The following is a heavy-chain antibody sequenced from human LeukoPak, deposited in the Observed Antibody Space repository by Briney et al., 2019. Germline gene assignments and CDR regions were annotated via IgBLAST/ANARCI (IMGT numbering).Heavy chain of an antibody. CDR1: GFKFSDHY. CDR3: TTDLGRLGELFPFDY. CDR2: SRNKASSYTT. D-gene: IGHD3-16*01. V-gene: IGHV3-72*01. J-gene: IGHJ4*02. Sequence: GGSLRLSCAASGFKFSDHYIDWVRQAPGKGLEWVGRSRNKASSYTTEYAASVEGRFTISRDVSESSLYLQMNSLKTEDTAVYYCTTDLGRLGELFPFDYWGQGTLVTVSS.